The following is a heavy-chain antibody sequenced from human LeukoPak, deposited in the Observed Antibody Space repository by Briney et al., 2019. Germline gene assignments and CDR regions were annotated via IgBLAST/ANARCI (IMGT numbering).Heavy chain of an antibody. CDR3: ARDRGSGSYYAD. Sequence: SVKVSCKASGGTFSSYAISWVRQAPGQGLEWMGGIIPIFGTANYAQKFQGRVTITADKSTSTAYMELSSLRSEDTAVYYCARDRGSGSYYADWGQGTLVTVSS. D-gene: IGHD3-10*01. J-gene: IGHJ4*02. CDR1: GGTFSSYA. V-gene: IGHV1-69*06. CDR2: IIPIFGTA.